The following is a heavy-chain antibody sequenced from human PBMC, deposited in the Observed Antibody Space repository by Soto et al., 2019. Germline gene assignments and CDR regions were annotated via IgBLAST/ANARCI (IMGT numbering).Heavy chain of an antibody. CDR2: IYPGDSDT. CDR3: ARLVRGYCSSTSCPMGH. CDR1: GYSLTSYW. Sequence: GESLKISCKGSGYSLTSYWIGWVRQMPGKGLEWMGIIYPGDSDTRYSPSFQGQVTISADKSISTAYLQWSSLKASDTAMYYCARLVRGYCSSTSCPMGHWGQGTLVTVSS. J-gene: IGHJ4*02. V-gene: IGHV5-51*01. D-gene: IGHD2-2*03.